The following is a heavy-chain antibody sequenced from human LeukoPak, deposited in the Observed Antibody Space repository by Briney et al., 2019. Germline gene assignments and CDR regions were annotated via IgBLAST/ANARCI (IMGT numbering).Heavy chain of an antibody. CDR2: ISGSGGST. CDR3: LADWLTEPVDY. Sequence: GGSLRLSCAASGFTFSSYGMSWVRQAPGKGLEWVSAISGSGGSTYYADSVKGRFTISRDNSKNTLYLQMNSLRAEDTAVYYCLADWLTEPVDYWGQGTLVTVSS. D-gene: IGHD3-9*01. V-gene: IGHV3-23*01. J-gene: IGHJ4*02. CDR1: GFTFSSYG.